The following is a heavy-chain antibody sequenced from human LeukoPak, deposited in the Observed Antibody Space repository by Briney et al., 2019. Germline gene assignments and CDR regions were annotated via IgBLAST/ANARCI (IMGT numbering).Heavy chain of an antibody. CDR3: AIWMGNNADFTGPIDY. D-gene: IGHD2-2*03. CDR1: GFTSRNYG. V-gene: IGHV3-48*01. CDR2: ISGAGGNV. Sequence: GGSLRLSCAASGFTSRNYGLSWVRQAPGKGLEWVSYISGAGGNVNYADSVKGRFIISRDNGKNSLYLQMSSLRAEDTAVYYCAIWMGNNADFTGPIDYWGQGTLVTVSS. J-gene: IGHJ4*02.